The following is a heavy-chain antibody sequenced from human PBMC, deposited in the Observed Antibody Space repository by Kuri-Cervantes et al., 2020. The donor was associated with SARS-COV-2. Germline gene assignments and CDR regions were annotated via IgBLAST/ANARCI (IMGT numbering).Heavy chain of an antibody. CDR2: IKEDGSQR. CDR1: GFTFSGYW. J-gene: IGHJ4*02. V-gene: IGHV3-7*01. CDR3: ACLGSGKGAIDY. Sequence: GGSLRLSCAASGFTFSGYWMTWVRQAPGKGLEWVANIKEDGSQRYYVDSVKGRFTISRDNANSSLYLQMNYLGAGDTALYYCACLGSGKGAIDYWGQGTLVTVSS. D-gene: IGHD6-25*01.